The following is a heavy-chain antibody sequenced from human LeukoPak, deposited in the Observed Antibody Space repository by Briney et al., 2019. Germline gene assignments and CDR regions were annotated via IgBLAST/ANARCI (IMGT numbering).Heavy chain of an antibody. CDR2: ISWNSGSI. D-gene: IGHD2-15*01. Sequence: GGSLRLSCAASGFTFNNYIMNWVRQAPGKGLEWVSGISWNSGSIGYADSVKGRFTISRDNAKNSLYLQMNSLRAEDTALYYCAKDMTVVAAHAFDYWGQGTLVTVSS. V-gene: IGHV3-9*01. J-gene: IGHJ4*02. CDR1: GFTFNNYI. CDR3: AKDMTVVAAHAFDY.